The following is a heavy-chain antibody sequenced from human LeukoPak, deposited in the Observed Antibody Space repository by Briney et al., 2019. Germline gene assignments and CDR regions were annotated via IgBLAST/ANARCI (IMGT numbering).Heavy chain of an antibody. CDR3: ARDRLTCYYDSTGYYLPGY. CDR1: TLTFSSYA. Sequence: GGSLRLSCTASTLTFSSYAMHWVRQAPGKGLEWVAVVSFDGTDEYYADSVKGRFTISRDNSKNTLFLQMNSLRADDTAVYYCARDRLTCYYDSTGYYLPGYWGQGTLVTVSS. V-gene: IGHV3-30*04. CDR2: VSFDGTDE. J-gene: IGHJ4*02. D-gene: IGHD3-22*01.